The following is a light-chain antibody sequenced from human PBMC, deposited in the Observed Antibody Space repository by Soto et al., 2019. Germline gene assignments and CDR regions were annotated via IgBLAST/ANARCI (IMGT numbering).Light chain of an antibody. CDR3: QHYSVTPPT. CDR1: QSVLHTSNNKNY. V-gene: IGKV4-1*01. Sequence: DIVMTQTPDSLALSLGERATINCESSQSVLHTSNNKNYLAWFQQKPGQPPKLLIYWASVRQSGVPDRFSGSGSGTDFTLTISSLQAEDAAFYYCQHYSVTPPTFGQGTKLEIK. CDR2: WAS. J-gene: IGKJ2*01.